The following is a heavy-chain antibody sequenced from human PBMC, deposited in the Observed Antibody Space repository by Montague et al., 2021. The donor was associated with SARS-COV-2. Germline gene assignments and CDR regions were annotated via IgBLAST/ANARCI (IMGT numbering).Heavy chain of an antibody. D-gene: IGHD5-12*01. V-gene: IGHV4-39*01. J-gene: IGHJ4*02. CDR1: GGSISSSSYY. Sequence: SETLSLTCTVSGGSISSSSYYWGWIRQPPGKGLEWIGSIYYSGSTYYNPSLKSRVTISVDTSKNQFSLKLSSVTAADTAVYYCARRGYSGYDYYLRFDYWGQGTLVTVSS. CDR3: ARRGYSGYDYYLRFDY. CDR2: IYYSGST.